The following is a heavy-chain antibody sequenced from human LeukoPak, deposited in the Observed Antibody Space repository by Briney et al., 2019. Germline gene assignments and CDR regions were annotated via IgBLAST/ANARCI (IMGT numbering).Heavy chain of an antibody. V-gene: IGHV3-23*01. CDR2: ISGSGGST. CDR1: GFTFSSYS. J-gene: IGHJ3*02. CDR3: AKDSSGETDAFDI. D-gene: IGHD4-17*01. Sequence: GGSLRLSCAASGFTFSSYSMNWVRQAPGKGLEWVSAISGSGGSTSYADSVRGRFTISRDNPKNTLYLQMNSLRAEDTAVYYCAKDSSGETDAFDIWGQGTMVTVSS.